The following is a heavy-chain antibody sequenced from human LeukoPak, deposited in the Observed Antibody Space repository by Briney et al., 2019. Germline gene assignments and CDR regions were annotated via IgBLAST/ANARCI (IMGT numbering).Heavy chain of an antibody. CDR3: ARVGTYYRSLDS. V-gene: IGHV4-59*01. D-gene: IGHD3-10*01. CDR2: IYHSGGT. CDR1: GGSINDAS. Sequence: SETLSLTCTVSGGSINDASWNWIRQPPGQGLEWTGYIYHSGGTNYNPSLKSRVSISLDTSKNQFSLKLSSVTAADTAVYYCARVGTYYRSLDSWGQGTLVTVSS. J-gene: IGHJ4*02.